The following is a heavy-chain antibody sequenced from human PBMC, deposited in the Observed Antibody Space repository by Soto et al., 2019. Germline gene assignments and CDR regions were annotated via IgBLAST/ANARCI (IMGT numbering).Heavy chain of an antibody. CDR2: FNPNSGDT. CDR1: GYIFTAYS. CDR3: AREASSVVSLDY. V-gene: IGHV1-2*02. Sequence: ASVKVSCKASGYIFTAYSMHWVRQAPGQGLEWVGWFNPNSGDTIYAQKFQGRVTLTRDTSISTAYMELYSLRSDDTAVYYCAREASSVVSLDYWGQGTLVTVSS. D-gene: IGHD2-15*01. J-gene: IGHJ4*02.